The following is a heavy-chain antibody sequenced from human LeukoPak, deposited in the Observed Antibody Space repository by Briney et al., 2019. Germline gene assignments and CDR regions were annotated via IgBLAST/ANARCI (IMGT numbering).Heavy chain of an antibody. D-gene: IGHD3-3*01. CDR3: ARPHYDFWSGYYY. CDR2: IYYSGTT. J-gene: IGHJ4*02. V-gene: IGHV4-59*01. Sequence: LETLSLTCTVSGGSISSYYWNWTRQPPGKGLEGIGYIYYSGTTNYNPSLKCRVTISLDTSKNQFSLKLNSVTAADTAVYYCARPHYDFWSGYYYWGQGTLVTVSS. CDR1: GGSISSYY.